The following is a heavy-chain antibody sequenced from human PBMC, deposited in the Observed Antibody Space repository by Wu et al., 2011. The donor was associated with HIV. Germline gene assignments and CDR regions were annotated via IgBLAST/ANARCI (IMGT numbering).Heavy chain of an antibody. CDR3: AKTCEWGATTVVWTT. V-gene: IGHV5-51*03. J-gene: IGHJ4*02. CDR1: GYSFTSYW. Sequence: VQLVQSGAEVKKPGESLKISCKGSGYSFTSYWIGWVRQMPGKGLEWMGIIYPGDSDTRYSPSFQGQVTISADKSISTAYLQWSSLKSSDTAMYYCAKTCEWGATTVVWTTWGQGTLVTVSS. CDR2: IYPGDSDT. D-gene: IGHD1-26*01.